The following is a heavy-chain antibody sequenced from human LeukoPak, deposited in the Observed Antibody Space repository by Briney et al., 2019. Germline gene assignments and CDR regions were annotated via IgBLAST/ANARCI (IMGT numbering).Heavy chain of an antibody. V-gene: IGHV1-8*01. Sequence: ASVKVSCKASGYTFTSYDINWVRQATGQGLEWMGWMNPNSGNTGYAQKFQGRVTMTRNTSISTAYMELSSLRSEDTAVYYCARGLILYYYYGMDVWGQGTTVTVSS. CDR1: GYTFTSYD. CDR3: ARGLILYYYYGMDV. J-gene: IGHJ6*02. CDR2: MNPNSGNT.